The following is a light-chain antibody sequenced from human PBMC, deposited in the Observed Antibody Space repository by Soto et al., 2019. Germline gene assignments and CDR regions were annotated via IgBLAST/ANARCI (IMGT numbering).Light chain of an antibody. CDR2: STS. CDR1: QSLSVSY. Sequence: EIVLTQSPGTLSLSPGDRATLSCRASQSLSVSYIAWYQQKPGQAPRLLIYSTSTRAAGIPDRFTGRGSGAHFTLAISRLEPEDFAVYYCHQFGDSPQTFGQGTTVEV. V-gene: IGKV3-20*01. J-gene: IGKJ1*01. CDR3: HQFGDSPQT.